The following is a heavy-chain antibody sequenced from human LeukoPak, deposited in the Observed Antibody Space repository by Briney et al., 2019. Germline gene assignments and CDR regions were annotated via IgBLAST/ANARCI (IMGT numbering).Heavy chain of an antibody. CDR3: ARGDQFSRHL. J-gene: IGHJ1*01. CDR1: GFTFSTYW. D-gene: IGHD5-24*01. V-gene: IGHV3-7*04. CDR2: IHQDGNEK. Sequence: PGRSVRLSCAASGFTFSTYWMSWVRQAPGRGRAWVANIHQDGNEKYYVDSVKGRFPISRDNAKNSLYLQMNSLIAEDTAVYYRARGDQFSRHLWGRSPGVSVSS.